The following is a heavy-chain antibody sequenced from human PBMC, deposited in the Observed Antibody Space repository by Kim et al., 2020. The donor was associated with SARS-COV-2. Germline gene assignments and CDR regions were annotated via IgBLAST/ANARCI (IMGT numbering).Heavy chain of an antibody. Sequence: SETLSLTCTVSGYSISSGYYWGWIRQPPGKGLECIGSIYHSGSTYYNPSLKSRATISVDTSKNQFSLKLSSVTTAGTAVYYCARGALGGGYSFDYWGQGTLVTVSS. D-gene: IGHD2-21*01. V-gene: IGHV4-38-2*02. J-gene: IGHJ4*02. CDR2: IYHSGST. CDR1: GYSISSGYY. CDR3: ARGALGGGYSFDY.